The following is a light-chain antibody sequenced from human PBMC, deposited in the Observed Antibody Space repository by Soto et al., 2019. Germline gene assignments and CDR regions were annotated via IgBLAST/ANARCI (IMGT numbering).Light chain of an antibody. Sequence: EIVLTQSPATLSLSPGERATLPCRASQSVSSYLAWYQQKPGQAPRLLIYDASNRATGIPARFSGSGSGTDFTLTSSSLAPEDFAVYYCQQRSNWPPRFTFGPGTKVDI. V-gene: IGKV3-11*01. CDR2: DAS. CDR3: QQRSNWPPRFT. J-gene: IGKJ3*01. CDR1: QSVSSY.